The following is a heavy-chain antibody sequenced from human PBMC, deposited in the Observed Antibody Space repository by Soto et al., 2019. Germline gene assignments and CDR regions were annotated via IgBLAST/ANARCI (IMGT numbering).Heavy chain of an antibody. CDR3: AKAPKWGDFDY. CDR1: GFTFSSYA. CDR2: IGGSGAST. D-gene: IGHD1-26*01. Sequence: GGSLRLSCAASGFTFSSYAMSWVRQAPGKGLEWVSAIGGSGASTYYADSVKGRFTISRDSSKNTLYLQMNSLRDEDTAVYYCAKAPKWGDFDYWGQGTLVTVSS. V-gene: IGHV3-23*01. J-gene: IGHJ4*02.